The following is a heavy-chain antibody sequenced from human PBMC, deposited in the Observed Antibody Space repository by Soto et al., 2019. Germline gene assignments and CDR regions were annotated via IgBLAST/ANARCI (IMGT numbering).Heavy chain of an antibody. V-gene: IGHV4-31*03. Sequence: SETLSLTCTVSGGSIYTGGFYWSWIRQLPGKGLEWLGYIYYTGSTQYTPSLKSRLTISTDTSDNQFSLRLTSVTAADTAVYYCATSLVTSRTRVDYWGQGTLVTVSS. CDR3: ATSLVTSRTRVDY. J-gene: IGHJ4*02. D-gene: IGHD1-26*01. CDR1: GGSIYTGGFY. CDR2: IYYTGST.